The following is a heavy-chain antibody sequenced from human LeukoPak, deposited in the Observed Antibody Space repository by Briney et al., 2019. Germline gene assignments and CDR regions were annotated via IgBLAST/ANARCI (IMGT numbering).Heavy chain of an antibody. Sequence: SETLSLTCAVYGGSFSGYYWSRIRQPPGKGLEWIGEINHSGSTNYNPSLKSRVTISVDTSKNQFSLKLSSVTAADTAVYYCARGGLRDSGSYFSFDYWGQGTLVTVSS. CDR3: ARGGLRDSGSYFSFDY. J-gene: IGHJ4*02. CDR2: INHSGST. V-gene: IGHV4-34*01. CDR1: GGSFSGYY. D-gene: IGHD1-26*01.